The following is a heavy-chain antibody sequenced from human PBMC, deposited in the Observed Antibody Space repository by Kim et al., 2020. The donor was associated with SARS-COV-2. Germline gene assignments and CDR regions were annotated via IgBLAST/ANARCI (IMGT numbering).Heavy chain of an antibody. CDR2: IYYSGST. CDR3: ARSGSYHPHFDY. V-gene: IGHV4-59*08. D-gene: IGHD1-26*01. CDR1: GGSISSYY. J-gene: IGHJ4*02. Sequence: SETLSLTCTVSGGSISSYYWSWIRQPPGKGLEWIGYIYYSGSTNYNPSLKSRVTISVDTSKNQFSLKLSSVTAADTAVYYCARSGSYHPHFDYWGQGTLVTVSS.